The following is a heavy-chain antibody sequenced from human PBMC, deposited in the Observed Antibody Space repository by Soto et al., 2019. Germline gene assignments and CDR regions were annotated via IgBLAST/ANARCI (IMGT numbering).Heavy chain of an antibody. J-gene: IGHJ4*02. CDR2: IIPIFGTA. D-gene: IGHD3-16*01. Sequence: QVQLVQSGAEVTKPGSSVKVSCKASGGTFSSYAIDWVRQAPGQGLEWMGGIIPIFGTADYAQKFQGRVTIPADESTSTAYLELSSLRSEDTAVYYCARGQTGGGWGYYFDYWGQGTLVTVSS. CDR1: GGTFSSYA. CDR3: ARGQTGGGWGYYFDY. V-gene: IGHV1-69*12.